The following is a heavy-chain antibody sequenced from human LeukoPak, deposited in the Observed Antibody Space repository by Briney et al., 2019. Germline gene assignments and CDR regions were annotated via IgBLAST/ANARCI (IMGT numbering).Heavy chain of an antibody. J-gene: IGHJ3*02. V-gene: IGHV3-11*01. CDR1: GFTFRDYY. CDR3: ARDSSGSYGAGVFDI. Sequence: GGSLRLSCAASGFTFRDYYMNWIRQAPGKGLEWVSYISSSGTTIYYADSVKGRFTISRDNAKNSLYLQMNSLRAEDTAVYYCARDSSGSYGAGVFDIWGQGTMVTVSS. D-gene: IGHD1-26*01. CDR2: ISSSGTTI.